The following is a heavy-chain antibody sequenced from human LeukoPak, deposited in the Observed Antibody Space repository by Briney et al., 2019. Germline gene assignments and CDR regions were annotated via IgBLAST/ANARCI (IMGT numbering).Heavy chain of an antibody. D-gene: IGHD5-12*01. CDR3: AKDGHGSGYHDAFDI. CDR1: GFTFSSYG. CDR2: ISGSGGST. J-gene: IGHJ3*02. V-gene: IGHV3-23*01. Sequence: GGSLRLSCAASGFTFSSYGMSWVRQAPGKGLEWVSAISGSGGSTYYADSVKGRFTTSRDNSKNTLYLQMNSLRAEDTAVYYCAKDGHGSGYHDAFDIWGQGTMVTVSS.